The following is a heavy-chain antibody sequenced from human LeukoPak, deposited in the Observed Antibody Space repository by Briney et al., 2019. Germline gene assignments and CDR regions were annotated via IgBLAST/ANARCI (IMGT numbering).Heavy chain of an antibody. CDR3: ARTVRFGELSYFDY. V-gene: IGHV4-4*07. CDR2: IYTSGST. CDR1: GGSISSYY. Sequence: SETLSLTCTVSGGSISSYYWSRIRQPAGKGLEWIGRIYTSGSTNYNPSLKSRVTMSVDTSKNQFSLKLSSVTAADTAVYYCARTVRFGELSYFDYWGQGTLVTVSS. J-gene: IGHJ4*02. D-gene: IGHD3-10*01.